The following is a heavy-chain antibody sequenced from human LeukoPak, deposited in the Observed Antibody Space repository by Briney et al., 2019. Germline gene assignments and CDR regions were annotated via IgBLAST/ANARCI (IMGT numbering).Heavy chain of an antibody. Sequence: SVKVSCKASGGTFSSYAISWMRQAPGQGLEWMGGIIPIFGTANYAQKFQGRVTITTDESTSTAYMELSSLRSEDTAVYYCARGVPAGWDQSENWFDPWGQGTLVTVSS. CDR2: IIPIFGTA. CDR3: ARGVPAGWDQSENWFDP. J-gene: IGHJ5*02. CDR1: GGTFSSYA. D-gene: IGHD2-2*01. V-gene: IGHV1-69*05.